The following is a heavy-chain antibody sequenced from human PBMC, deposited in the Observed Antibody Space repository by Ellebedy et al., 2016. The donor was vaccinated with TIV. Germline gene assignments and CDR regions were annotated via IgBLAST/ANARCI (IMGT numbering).Heavy chain of an antibody. D-gene: IGHD6-19*01. CDR2: ITSSSDAI. V-gene: IGHV3-48*02. CDR1: GFTFSSYS. Sequence: PGRSLRLSCAPSGFTFSSYSMDWVRQAPGKGLEWTSYITSSSDAIYYPDSVKGRFTIPRDNAKNSLYLQMNSLRDEDTAVYYCASGYSGGWYGIDQWGQGTLITVSS. CDR3: ASGYSGGWYGIDQ. J-gene: IGHJ4*02.